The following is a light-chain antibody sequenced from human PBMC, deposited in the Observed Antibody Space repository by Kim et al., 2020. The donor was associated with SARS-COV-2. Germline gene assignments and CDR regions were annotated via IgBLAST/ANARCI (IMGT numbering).Light chain of an antibody. V-gene: IGKV3-20*01. CDR1: QRVFTDY. CDR2: SAS. Sequence: SPGGKATLSCRGRQRVFTDYLAWYDQKPGQEPRRPVYSASARSTSIPHRVSGGGSWTDFTLTINRLGTQEISMYYYQQYRSAPETFGQGTTVDIK. J-gene: IGKJ1*01. CDR3: QQYRSAPET.